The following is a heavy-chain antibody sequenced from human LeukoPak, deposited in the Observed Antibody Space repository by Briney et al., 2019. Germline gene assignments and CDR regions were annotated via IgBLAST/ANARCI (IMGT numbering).Heavy chain of an antibody. Sequence: GGSLRLSCAASGFTFSSYAMSWVRQAPGKGLEWVSAISGSGGSTYYADSVKGRLTISRDNSKSMLYLQMNSLRAEDTAMYYCAKGSRSSRPYYFDWWGQGTLVTVSS. CDR3: AKGSRSSRPYYFDW. D-gene: IGHD6-6*01. CDR2: ISGSGGST. J-gene: IGHJ4*02. V-gene: IGHV3-23*01. CDR1: GFTFSSYA.